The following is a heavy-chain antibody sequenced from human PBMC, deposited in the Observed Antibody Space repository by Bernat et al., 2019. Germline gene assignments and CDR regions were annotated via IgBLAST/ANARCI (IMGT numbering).Heavy chain of an antibody. V-gene: IGHV3-23*01. CDR2: ISGSGGST. D-gene: IGHD3-10*01. J-gene: IGHJ6*02. Sequence: EVQLLESGGGLVQPGGSLRLSCAASGFTFSSYAMSWVRQAPGKGLEWVSAISGSGGSTYYADSVKGRFTISRDNSKNTLYLQMNSLRAEDTAVYYCAQSGSGSSHYYYYYYGMDVWGQGTTVTVSS. CDR3: AQSGSGSSHYYYYYYGMDV. CDR1: GFTFSSYA.